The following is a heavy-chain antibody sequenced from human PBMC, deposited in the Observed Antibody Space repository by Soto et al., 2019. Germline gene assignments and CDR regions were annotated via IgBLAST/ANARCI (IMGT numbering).Heavy chain of an antibody. J-gene: IGHJ6*02. CDR1: GFTFSSYG. D-gene: IGHD6-19*01. CDR3: ANEQWLEQNDIDV. V-gene: IGHV3-30*18. CDR2: ISCDGNNK. Sequence: HPGGSLRLSCAASGFTFSSYGMHWVRQAPGKGLEWVAVISCDGNNKYYADSVKGRFTISRDNSKNTLYLQMNSLRAEDTAVYYCANEQWLEQNDIDVWGQGTTVTVSS.